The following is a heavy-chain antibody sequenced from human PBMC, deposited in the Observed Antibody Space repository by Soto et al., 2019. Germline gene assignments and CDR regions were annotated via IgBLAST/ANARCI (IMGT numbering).Heavy chain of an antibody. Sequence: ASVKVSCKASGYTFTSYDINWVRQATGQGLEWMGWMNPNSGNTGYAQKFQGRVTMTRNTSISTAYMELSSLRSEDTAVYYCARVFDVGYFDWLFPHNWFDPWGQGTLVTVSS. D-gene: IGHD3-9*01. J-gene: IGHJ5*02. CDR1: GYTFTSYD. CDR2: MNPNSGNT. CDR3: ARVFDVGYFDWLFPHNWFDP. V-gene: IGHV1-8*01.